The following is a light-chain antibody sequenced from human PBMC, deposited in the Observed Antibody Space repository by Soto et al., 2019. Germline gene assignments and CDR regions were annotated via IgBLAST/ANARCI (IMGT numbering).Light chain of an antibody. CDR1: QSVSSY. J-gene: IGKJ3*01. CDR2: DAS. CDR3: QQRSNWPPGFT. Sequence: EIVLTQSPGTLSLSPGERATLSCRASQSVSSYLARYQQKPGQAPRLLIYDASNRATGIPARFSGSGSGTDFTLTISSLEPEDFAVYYCQQRSNWPPGFTFGPGTKVDIK. V-gene: IGKV3-11*01.